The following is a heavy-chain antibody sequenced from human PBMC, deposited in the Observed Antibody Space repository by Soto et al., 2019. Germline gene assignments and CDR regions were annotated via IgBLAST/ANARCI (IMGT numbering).Heavy chain of an antibody. D-gene: IGHD3-10*01. CDR1: GGTFSSYA. CDR2: IIPIFGTA. Sequence: QVQLVQSGAEVKEPGSSVKVSCKASGGTFSSYAISWVRQAPGQGLEWMGGIIPIFGTANYAQKFQGRVTITADESTSTAYMELSSLRSEDTAVYYCARDLAGATNYYYYGMDVWGQGTTVTVSS. J-gene: IGHJ6*02. V-gene: IGHV1-69*01. CDR3: ARDLAGATNYYYYGMDV.